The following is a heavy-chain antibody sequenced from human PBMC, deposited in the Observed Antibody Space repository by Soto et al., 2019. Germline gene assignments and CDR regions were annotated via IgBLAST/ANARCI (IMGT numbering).Heavy chain of an antibody. V-gene: IGHV3-23*01. Sequence: EVQLLESGGGLVQPGGSLRLSCAASGFTFSSYAMNWVRQAPGKGLEWVLVISGSGGSTYYADSVKGRFTISRDNSKNTLYLQMNSLRAEDTAVYYCAKRGSGTFFDYWGQGTLVTVSS. CDR1: GFTFSSYA. CDR2: ISGSGGST. CDR3: AKRGSGTFFDY. J-gene: IGHJ4*02. D-gene: IGHD3-10*01.